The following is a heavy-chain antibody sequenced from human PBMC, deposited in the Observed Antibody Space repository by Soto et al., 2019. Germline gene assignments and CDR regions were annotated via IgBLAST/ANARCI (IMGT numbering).Heavy chain of an antibody. CDR2: MNPNSGNT. D-gene: IGHD3-10*01. Sequence: ASVKVSCKASGYTFTSYGISWVRQAPGQRLEWMGWMNPNSGNTGYAQKFQGRVTMTRNTSISTAYMELSSLRFEDTAVYYCARGGITIKDYMDVWGKGTTVTVSS. J-gene: IGHJ6*03. CDR1: GYTFTSYG. CDR3: ARGGITIKDYMDV. V-gene: IGHV1-8*02.